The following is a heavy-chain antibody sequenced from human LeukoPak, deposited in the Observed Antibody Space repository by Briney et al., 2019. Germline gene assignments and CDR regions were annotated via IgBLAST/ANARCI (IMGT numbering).Heavy chain of an antibody. J-gene: IGHJ4*02. D-gene: IGHD3-16*01. Sequence: GGSLRLSCAASGFTFSSHWIHWVRQAPGKGLVWVSRINSDGSSKDYVDSVKGRFTISRDNAKNTLNLQMNSLRAEDTAVYYCVRGGVDYWGQGTLVTVSS. CDR1: GFTFSSHW. CDR3: VRGGVDY. CDR2: INSDGSSK. V-gene: IGHV3-74*01.